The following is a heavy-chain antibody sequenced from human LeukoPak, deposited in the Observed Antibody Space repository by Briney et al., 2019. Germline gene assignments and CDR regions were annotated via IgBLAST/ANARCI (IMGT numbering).Heavy chain of an antibody. CDR3: ARHNQVAGYFDY. V-gene: IGHV5-51*01. Sequence: GESLKISCKGSGYNFINYWIAWVRQMPGKGLEWMGIIYPGDSGTTYSPSFQGQVTISADKSISTAYLQWSSLKASDTAMYYCARHNQVAGYFDYWGQGTLVTVSS. J-gene: IGHJ4*02. CDR1: GYNFINYW. CDR2: IYPGDSGT. D-gene: IGHD6-19*01.